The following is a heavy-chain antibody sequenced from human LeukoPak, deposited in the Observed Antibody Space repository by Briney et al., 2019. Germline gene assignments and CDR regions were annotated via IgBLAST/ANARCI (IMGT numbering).Heavy chain of an antibody. CDR1: GGSISSYY. CDR2: IYYSGTT. Sequence: SETLSLTCTVSGGSISSYYWNWIRQPPGKGLEWIGYIYYSGTTYYNPSLKSRVTISVDTSKNQFSLKLSSVTAADTAVYYCAREGQAAGTSFDYWGQGTLVTVSS. J-gene: IGHJ4*02. D-gene: IGHD6-13*01. CDR3: AREGQAAGTSFDY. V-gene: IGHV4-59*06.